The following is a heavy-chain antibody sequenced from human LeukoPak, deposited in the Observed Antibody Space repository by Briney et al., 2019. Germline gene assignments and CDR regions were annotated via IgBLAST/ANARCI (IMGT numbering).Heavy chain of an antibody. D-gene: IGHD1-1*01. CDR1: GFTFSAYA. Sequence: GGSLRLSCSASGFTFSAYAMYWVRQAPGKGLDFVSGISSNGDRLFYADSVKGRFTISKDNSKNTLYLQMSSLTADDTAVYYCVKITSVTGGDCWGQGSRLTVSS. J-gene: IGHJ4*02. V-gene: IGHV3-64D*09. CDR2: ISSNGDRL. CDR3: VKITSVTGGDC.